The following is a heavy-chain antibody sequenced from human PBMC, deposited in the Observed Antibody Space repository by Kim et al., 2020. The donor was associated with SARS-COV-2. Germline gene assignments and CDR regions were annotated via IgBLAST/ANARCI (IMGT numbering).Heavy chain of an antibody. V-gene: IGHV3-23*01. Sequence: MSDSGLRTHYADSLKGRFTISRDNSKSTLFLQMNYLRAEDTAIYYCEASDYWGQGSLVTVSS. CDR3: EASDY. J-gene: IGHJ4*02. CDR2: MSDSGLRT.